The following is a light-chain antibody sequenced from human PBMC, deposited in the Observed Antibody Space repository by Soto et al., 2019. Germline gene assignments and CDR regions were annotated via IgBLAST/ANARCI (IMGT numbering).Light chain of an antibody. CDR2: EVR. CDR1: SSDVGSYNY. Sequence: QSALTQPASVSRSPGQSITISCTGTSSDVGSYNYVSWYQQHPGKAPKLMIYEVRNRPSGVSDRFSGSKSGKTASLTIFGLQAEDEADYYCSSYTTSTTQVFGGGTKVTVL. J-gene: IGLJ2*01. CDR3: SSYTTSTTQV. V-gene: IGLV2-14*01.